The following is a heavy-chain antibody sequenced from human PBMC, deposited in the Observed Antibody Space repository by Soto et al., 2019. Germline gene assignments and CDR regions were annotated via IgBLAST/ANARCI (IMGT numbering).Heavy chain of an antibody. CDR1: GYTFTSYA. CDR3: AREYLDSPEDIVGYDAFDI. CDR2: INAGNGNT. Sequence: ASVKVSCKASGYTFTSYAMHWVRQAPGQRLEWMGWINAGNGNTKYSQKFQGRVTITRDTSASTAYMELSSLRSEDTAVYYCAREYLDSPEDIVGYDAFDIWGQGTMVTVSS. D-gene: IGHD5-12*01. J-gene: IGHJ3*02. V-gene: IGHV1-3*01.